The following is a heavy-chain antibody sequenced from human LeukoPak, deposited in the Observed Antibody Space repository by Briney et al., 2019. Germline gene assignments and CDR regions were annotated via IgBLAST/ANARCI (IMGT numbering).Heavy chain of an antibody. CDR3: ARGSQRLGVPAAMYGMDV. D-gene: IGHD2-2*01. J-gene: IGHJ6*04. CDR1: GGTFSSYA. Sequence: SVKVSCKASGGTFSSYAISWVRQAPGQGLGWMGGIIPIFGTANYAQKFQGRVTITADESTSTAYMELSSLRSEDTAVYYCARGSQRLGVPAAMYGMDVWGKGTTVTVSS. V-gene: IGHV1-69*01. CDR2: IIPIFGTA.